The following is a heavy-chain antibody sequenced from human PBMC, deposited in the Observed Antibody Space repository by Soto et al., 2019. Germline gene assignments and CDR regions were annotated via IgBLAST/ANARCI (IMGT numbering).Heavy chain of an antibody. CDR3: ARDVSGALDY. Sequence: PGGPLRLSCAASGFPFSSYWMAWVRQPPGQGLEWVANIKQDGSDKNYLDSVKGRFTISRDNAKNSLFLQMNSLRAEDTAVYYCARDVSGALDYWGQGTLVTVSS. D-gene: IGHD1-26*01. CDR2: IKQDGSDK. CDR1: GFPFSSYW. J-gene: IGHJ4*02. V-gene: IGHV3-7*01.